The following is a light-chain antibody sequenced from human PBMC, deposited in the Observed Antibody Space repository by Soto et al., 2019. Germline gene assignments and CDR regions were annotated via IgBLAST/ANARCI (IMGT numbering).Light chain of an antibody. V-gene: IGKV4-1*01. CDR1: QSVLYSSNNKNY. CDR2: WAS. Sequence: DIVMTQSPDSLAVSLGERATINCKSSQSVLYSSNNKNYLAWYRQKPGQPPKLLIYWASTRASGVPDRFSGSGSGTDFTLTISSLQAEDVAVYYCQQYYSTPLAFGQGTKVEIK. J-gene: IGKJ1*01. CDR3: QQYYSTPLA.